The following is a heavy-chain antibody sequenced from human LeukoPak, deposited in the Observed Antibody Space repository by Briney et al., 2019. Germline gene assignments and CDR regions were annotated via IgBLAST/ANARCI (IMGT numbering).Heavy chain of an antibody. CDR2: TSIDEGLK. CDR1: GFTFTNYV. D-gene: IGHD2-15*01. Sequence: GGSLSLSCAASGFTFTNYVTHWVRRSTGKGLEGVAVTSIDEGLKFYGDSVKGRFTISRDNSKNSLYLQMNSLRAEDTAVYYCARVRWPYGFDPWGQGTLVTVSS. J-gene: IGHJ5*02. CDR3: ARVRWPYGFDP. V-gene: IGHV3-30*04.